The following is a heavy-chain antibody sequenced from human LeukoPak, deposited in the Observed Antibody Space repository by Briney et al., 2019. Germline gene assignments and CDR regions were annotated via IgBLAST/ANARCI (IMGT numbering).Heavy chain of an antibody. J-gene: IGHJ6*03. CDR2: ISSSSSYI. D-gene: IGHD4-17*01. CDR3: ARGSYDYGDYVPYYYYMDV. CDR1: GFAFSSYS. Sequence: GGSLRLSCAASGFAFSSYSMNWVRQALGKGLEWVSSISSSSSYIYYADSVKGRFTISRDNAKNSLYLQMNSLRAEDTAVYYCARGSYDYGDYVPYYYYMDVWGKGTTVTVSS. V-gene: IGHV3-21*01.